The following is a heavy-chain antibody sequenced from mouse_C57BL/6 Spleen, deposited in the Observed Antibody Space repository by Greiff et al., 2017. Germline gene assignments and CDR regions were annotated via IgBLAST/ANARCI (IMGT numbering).Heavy chain of an antibody. J-gene: IGHJ2*01. Sequence: VQLQESGAELVRPGTSVKMSCKASGYTFTNYWIGWAKQRPGHGLEWIGDIYPGGGYTNYNKKFKGKATLTADKASSTAYMQFISLTSEDSAIYDCARSGYGSSLYYFDYWGQGTTLTVSA. CDR3: ARSGYGSSLYYFDY. V-gene: IGHV1-63*01. CDR2: IYPGGGYT. CDR1: GYTFTNYW. D-gene: IGHD1-1*01.